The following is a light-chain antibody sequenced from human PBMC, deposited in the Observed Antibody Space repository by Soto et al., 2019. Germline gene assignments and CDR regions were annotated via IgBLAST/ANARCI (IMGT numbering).Light chain of an antibody. V-gene: IGLV2-8*01. Sequence: QSALTQPPSASGSPGQSVTISCTGTSSDVGAYNYVSWYQQHAGKAPKLVIYEVTKRPSGVPHRFSGSKSANTASLTVSGLQDEDEAHYYCRPFASSNPWVFGGGTKLTVL. CDR3: RPFASSNPWV. CDR1: SSDVGAYNY. J-gene: IGLJ3*02. CDR2: EVT.